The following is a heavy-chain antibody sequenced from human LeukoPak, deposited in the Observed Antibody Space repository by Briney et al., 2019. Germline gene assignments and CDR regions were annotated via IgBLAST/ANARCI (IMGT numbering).Heavy chain of an antibody. J-gene: IGHJ5*02. Sequence: SVKVSCKASGGTFSSYAISWVRQAPGQGLEWMGGIIPIFGTANYAQKFQGRVTITADESTSTAYMELSSLRSEDTAVYYCAREGRGYCSSTSCYDGFDPWGQGTLVTVSS. CDR1: GGTFSSYA. V-gene: IGHV1-69*01. D-gene: IGHD2-2*01. CDR2: IIPIFGTA. CDR3: AREGRGYCSSTSCYDGFDP.